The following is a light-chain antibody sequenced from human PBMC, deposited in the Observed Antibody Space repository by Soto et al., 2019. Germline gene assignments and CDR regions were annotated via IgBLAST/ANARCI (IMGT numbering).Light chain of an antibody. CDR1: SSDVGGYNY. J-gene: IGLJ2*01. Sequence: QSALTQPPSASRSPGQSITISCTGTSSDVGGYNYVSWYQQDPGKAPKLMIYEVSKRPSGVPDRFSGSKSGNTASLTVSGLQAEDEADYYCSSYAGSNNLVFGGGTKVTVL. V-gene: IGLV2-8*02. CDR2: EVS. CDR3: SSYAGSNNLV.